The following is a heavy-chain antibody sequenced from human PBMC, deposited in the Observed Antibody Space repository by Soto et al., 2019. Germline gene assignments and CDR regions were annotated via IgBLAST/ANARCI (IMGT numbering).Heavy chain of an antibody. CDR3: AIDKWELSEYYGMDV. Sequence: LSLPSTVSGGSISSYYRNWMRQPPGKGLEWIVYIYYRGSTNYNPALKSRVTISVDASKNQFSLMRSSGTAADTAVYYCAIDKWELSEYYGMDVWGQGTTVTVSS. CDR2: IYYRGST. D-gene: IGHD1-26*01. CDR1: GGSISSYY. J-gene: IGHJ6*02. V-gene: IGHV4-59*01.